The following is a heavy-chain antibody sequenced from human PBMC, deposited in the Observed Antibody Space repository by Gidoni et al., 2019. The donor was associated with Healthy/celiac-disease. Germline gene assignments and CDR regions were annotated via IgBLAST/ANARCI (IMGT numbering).Heavy chain of an antibody. V-gene: IGHV3-48*02. Sequence: EVQLVESGGGLVQPGGSLSLSCGASVFTFSSNSRNWVRQVPGKGLEWVSYISSSSSTIYYADSVKGRFTISRDNAKNSLYLQMNSLRDEDTAVYYCARMGEWELLGLDYWGQGTLVTVSS. J-gene: IGHJ4*02. D-gene: IGHD1-26*01. CDR1: VFTFSSNS. CDR2: ISSSSSTI. CDR3: ARMGEWELLGLDY.